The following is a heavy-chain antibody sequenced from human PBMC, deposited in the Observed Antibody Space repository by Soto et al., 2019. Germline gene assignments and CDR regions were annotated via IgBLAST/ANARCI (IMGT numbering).Heavy chain of an antibody. V-gene: IGHV4-30-2*01. Sequence: QLQLQESGSGLVKPSQTLSLTCAVSGGSISSGGYSWSWIRQPPGKGLEWIGYIYHSGSTYYNPALQGRVPISVDRCTNQFSLKLSSVTAAGTAVYYCARVPSPWGQGTLVTVSS. CDR2: IYHSGST. J-gene: IGHJ5*02. CDR3: ARVPSP. CDR1: GGSISSGGYS.